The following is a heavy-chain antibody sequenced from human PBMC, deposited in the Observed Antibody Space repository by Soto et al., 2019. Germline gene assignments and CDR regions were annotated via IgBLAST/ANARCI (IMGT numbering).Heavy chain of an antibody. CDR1: DGSINNGDW. CDR3: ATRGIVGPIY. CDR2: VYHNGNT. V-gene: IGHV4-4*02. Sequence: QVQLQESGTGLVEPSGTLSLTCNVYDGSINNGDWCSWVCQPPGKGLEWIGEVYHNGNTNYNASLKSRVTVSVDKSRNQFSLRLTSVTPADTAVYYCATRGIVGPIYWGQGTLVTVSS. D-gene: IGHD1-26*01. J-gene: IGHJ4*02.